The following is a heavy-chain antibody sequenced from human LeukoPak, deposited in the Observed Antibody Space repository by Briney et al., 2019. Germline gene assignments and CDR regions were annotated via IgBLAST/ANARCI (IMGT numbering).Heavy chain of an antibody. CDR1: GFTVSSNY. D-gene: IGHD3-22*01. V-gene: IGHV3-53*01. CDR3: ARLVQLWSYYYDSSAQNWFDP. CDR2: IYSGDST. Sequence: GGSLRLSCAASGFTVSSNYMGWVRQAPGKGLEWVPVIYSGDSTYYADSVKGRFTISRDNSKNTLYLQMNSLRAEDTAVYYCARLVQLWSYYYDSSAQNWFDPWGQGTLVTVSS. J-gene: IGHJ5*02.